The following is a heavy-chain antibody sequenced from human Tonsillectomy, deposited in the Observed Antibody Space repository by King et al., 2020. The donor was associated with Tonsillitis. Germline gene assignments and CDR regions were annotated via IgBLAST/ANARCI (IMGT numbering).Heavy chain of an antibody. D-gene: IGHD2-2*01. J-gene: IGHJ4*02. CDR2: IYPGDSDT. CDR3: ARRRRPPGSVPAAFDY. V-gene: IGHV5-51*01. Sequence: VQLVESGAEVKKPGESLKISCKGSGYSFNTYWIGWVRQMPGKGLEWMGIIYPGDSDTRYSPSFQGQVPIPADKSISTAYLQWSSLKPSDTAMYYCARRRRPPGSVPAAFDYGGQGTLVTVSS. CDR1: GYSFNTYW.